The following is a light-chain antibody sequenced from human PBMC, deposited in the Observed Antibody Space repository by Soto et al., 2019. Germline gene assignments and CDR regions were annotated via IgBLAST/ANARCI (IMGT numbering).Light chain of an antibody. Sequence: QSALTQPASVSGSPGQSITISCTGTSSDVGCYNRVSWYHQHPGKAPTLMIYEVNKRPSGVSNRFSGSKSGNTASLTISGLQAEDEPVYYCGSSVGGPIWVYGGRTKLTVL. CDR1: SSDVGCYNR. V-gene: IGLV2-23*02. J-gene: IGLJ3*02. CDR3: GSSVGGPIWV. CDR2: EVN.